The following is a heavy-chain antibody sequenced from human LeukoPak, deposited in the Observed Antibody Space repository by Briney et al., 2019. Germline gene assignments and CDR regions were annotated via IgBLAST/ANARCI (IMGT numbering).Heavy chain of an antibody. CDR1: AFTFSTYW. Sequence: GESLTLSCVGSAFTFSTYWMSWVRQGPGKCLEWVASSHPDGYLSHYVDSVNGRFTNSRDNAKNSVFLHMDRLRAEDTAVYYCARLFGGVTTFDYWGQGTLVSVSS. CDR3: ARLFGGVTTFDY. D-gene: IGHD3-10*01. J-gene: IGHJ4*02. CDR2: SHPDGYLS. V-gene: IGHV3-7*01.